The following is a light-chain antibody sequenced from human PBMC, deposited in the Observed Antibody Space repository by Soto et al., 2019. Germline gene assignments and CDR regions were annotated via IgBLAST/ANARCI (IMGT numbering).Light chain of an antibody. CDR3: QQYKSDSPWT. CDR2: DAS. Sequence: DIQMTQSPSTLSASVGDRVTITCRASQSISSWLAWYQQKPGKAPKLLMYDASSVERGVPSRFSGSGSGTEFTLTISSLQPDDFATYYCQQYKSDSPWTFGQGTKVDI. J-gene: IGKJ1*01. V-gene: IGKV1-5*01. CDR1: QSISSW.